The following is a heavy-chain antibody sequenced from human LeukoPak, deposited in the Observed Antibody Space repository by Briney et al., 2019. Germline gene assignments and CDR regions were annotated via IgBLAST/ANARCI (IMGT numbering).Heavy chain of an antibody. Sequence: SGPTQVNPTQTLTLTCTFSGFSLNTSGVGVGWIRQPPGKALEWLALSYWDDDKRYSPSLKSRLTITKDTSKTQVVLTMTNMDPVDTATYYCALDRIHLWSSWGQGTLVTVSS. CDR2: SYWDDDK. CDR3: ALDRIHLWSS. V-gene: IGHV2-5*02. CDR1: GFSLNTSGVG. D-gene: IGHD5-18*01. J-gene: IGHJ5*02.